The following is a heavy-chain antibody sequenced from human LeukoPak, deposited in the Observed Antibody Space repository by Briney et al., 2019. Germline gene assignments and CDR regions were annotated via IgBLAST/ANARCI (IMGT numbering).Heavy chain of an antibody. V-gene: IGHV4-59*01. Sequence: SETLPLTCAVSGGSISSYYWSWIRQPPGKGLEWIGYIYYSGSTNYNPSLKSRVTISVDTSKNQFSLKLSSVTAADTAVYYCAREYCSGGSCPFDYWGQGTLVTVSS. D-gene: IGHD2-15*01. J-gene: IGHJ4*02. CDR2: IYYSGST. CDR1: GGSISSYY. CDR3: AREYCSGGSCPFDY.